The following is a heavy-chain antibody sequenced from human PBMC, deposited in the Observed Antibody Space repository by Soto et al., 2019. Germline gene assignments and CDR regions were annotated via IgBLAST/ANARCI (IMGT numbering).Heavy chain of an antibody. CDR3: AKVGEYSYGPPTYYFDY. D-gene: IGHD5-18*01. CDR2: ISGSGGST. J-gene: IGHJ4*02. CDR1: GFTFSSYA. V-gene: IGHV3-23*01. Sequence: GESLKISCAASGFTFSSYAMSWVRQAPGKGLEWVSAISGSGGSTYYADSVKGRFTISRDNSKNTLYLQMNSLRAEDTAVYYCAKVGEYSYGPPTYYFDYWGQGTLVTVSS.